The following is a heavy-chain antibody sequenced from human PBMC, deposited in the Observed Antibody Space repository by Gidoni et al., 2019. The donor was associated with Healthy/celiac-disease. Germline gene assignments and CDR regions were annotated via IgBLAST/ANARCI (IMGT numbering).Heavy chain of an antibody. J-gene: IGHJ4*02. CDR3: ARDAAGTLIGY. CDR2: IYTSGST. Sequence: ELVKPSQTLSLTCTVSGGSISSGSYYWSCIRPPAGKGLEWIGRIYTSGSTNYNPSLKSRVTISVDTSKNQFSLKLSSVTAADTAVYYCARDAAGTLIGYWGQGTLGTVSS. V-gene: IGHV4-61*02. D-gene: IGHD6-13*01. CDR1: GGSISSGSYY.